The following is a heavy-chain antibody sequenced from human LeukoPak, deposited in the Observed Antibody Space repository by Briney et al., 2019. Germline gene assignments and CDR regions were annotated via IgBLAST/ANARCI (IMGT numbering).Heavy chain of an antibody. CDR2: ISPSSRSI. J-gene: IGHJ4*02. Sequence: PGGSLRLSCAASGFTLNNHNLNWVRQAPGKGLEWVSHISPSSRSIYYADSVKGRFTVSRDNAQRSMYLQMDSLRNEDTGVYYCARGTSSTTTELDHWGRGTLVAVSS. CDR1: GFTLNNHN. CDR3: ARGTSSTTTELDH. D-gene: IGHD4-17*01. V-gene: IGHV3-48*02.